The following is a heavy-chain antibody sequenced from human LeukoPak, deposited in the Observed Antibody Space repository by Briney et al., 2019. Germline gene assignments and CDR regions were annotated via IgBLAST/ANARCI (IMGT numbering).Heavy chain of an antibody. D-gene: IGHD2-21*02. CDR2: INYHGNEN. Sequence: PGGSLRLSCAASGFTFSDYWMQWVRQAPGKGLEWVANINYHGNENYLLDSVKGRFIISRDNAKNSLFLQMNSLRVEDTAVYYCTRGDPDYWGLGTLVTVSS. CDR3: TRGDPDY. J-gene: IGHJ4*02. V-gene: IGHV3-7*01. CDR1: GFTFSDYW.